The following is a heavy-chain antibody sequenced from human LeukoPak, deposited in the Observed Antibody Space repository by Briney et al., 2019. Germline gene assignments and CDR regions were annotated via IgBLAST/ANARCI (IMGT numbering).Heavy chain of an antibody. J-gene: IGHJ6*03. Sequence: SETLSLTCTVSGGSISSYYWSWIRQPAGKGLEWIGRIYTSGSTNYNPSLKSRVTMSVDTSKNQFSLKLSSVTAAGTAVYYCARDFRDSSSWYLTENYYYYYMDVWGKGTTVTISS. CDR1: GGSISSYY. CDR2: IYTSGST. V-gene: IGHV4-4*07. CDR3: ARDFRDSSSWYLTENYYYYYMDV. D-gene: IGHD6-13*01.